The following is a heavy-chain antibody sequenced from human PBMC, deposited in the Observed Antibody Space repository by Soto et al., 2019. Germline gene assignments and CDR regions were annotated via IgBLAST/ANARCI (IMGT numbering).Heavy chain of an antibody. CDR2: IYYSGST. D-gene: IGHD1-1*01. CDR1: GGSISSGDYY. CDR3: ARATGTLRSRNCDY. J-gene: IGHJ4*02. V-gene: IGHV4-30-4*01. Sequence: SETLSLTCTVSGGSISSGDYYWSWIRQPPGKGLEWIGYIYYSGSTYYNPSLKSRVTISVDTSKNQFSLKLSSVTAADTAVYYCARATGTLRSRNCDYWGQGSLVTVSS.